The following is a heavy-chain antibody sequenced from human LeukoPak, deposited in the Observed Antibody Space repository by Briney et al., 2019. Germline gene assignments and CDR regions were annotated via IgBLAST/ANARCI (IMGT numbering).Heavy chain of an antibody. D-gene: IGHD3-16*02. CDR1: GFTFSSYD. J-gene: IGHJ4*02. CDR2: IGAAGDT. CDR3: AAANLRLGELSLFY. V-gene: IGHV3-13*01. Sequence: PGGSLRLSCAASGFTFSSYDMHWVRQATGKGLEWVSAIGAAGDTYYPGSVKGRFTTSRENAKNSLYLQMNSLRAGDTAVYYCAAANLRLGELSLFYWGEGTLVTVSS.